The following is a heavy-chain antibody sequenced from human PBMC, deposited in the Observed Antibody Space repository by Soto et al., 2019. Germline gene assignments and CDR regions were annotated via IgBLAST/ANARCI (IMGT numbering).Heavy chain of an antibody. CDR3: ARDSPQDYYDSSGYPNWFDL. D-gene: IGHD3-22*01. CDR2: IIPIFGTA. Sequence: GASVKVSCKASGGTFSSYAISWVRPAPGQGLEWMGGIIPIFGTANYAQKFQGRVTITADKSTSTAYMELSSMRSEDTAVYYCARDSPQDYYDSSGYPNWFDLWGQGTVVIVSS. CDR1: GGTFSSYA. J-gene: IGHJ5*02. V-gene: IGHV1-69*06.